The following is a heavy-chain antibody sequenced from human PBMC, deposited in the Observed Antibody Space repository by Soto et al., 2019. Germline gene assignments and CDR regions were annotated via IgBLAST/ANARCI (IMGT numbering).Heavy chain of an antibody. Sequence: QVQLQESGPGLVKPSETLSLTCTVSGGSISSYYWSWIRQPPGKGLEWIGFIFYSGSTSYNPSLTSRVTISRDTSGYQFSLKLNSVTAADTAVYYCASMIGDPVLSFDSWGQGTLVAVSS. CDR3: ASMIGDPVLSFDS. CDR1: GGSISSYY. CDR2: IFYSGST. V-gene: IGHV4-59*01. J-gene: IGHJ5*01. D-gene: IGHD3-10*02.